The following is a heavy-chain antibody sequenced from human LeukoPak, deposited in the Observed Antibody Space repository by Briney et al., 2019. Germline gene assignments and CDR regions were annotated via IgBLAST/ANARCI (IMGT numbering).Heavy chain of an antibody. CDR1: GGSVSSGSYY. J-gene: IGHJ4*02. CDR3: ARGSYGYSDY. Sequence: SETLSLTCTVSGGSVSSGSYYWSWIRQPPGKGLEWIGYIYYSGSTNYNPSLKSRVTISVDTSKNQFSLRLSSVTAADTAVYYCARGSYGYSDYWGQGTLVTVSS. D-gene: IGHD5-18*01. CDR2: IYYSGST. V-gene: IGHV4-61*01.